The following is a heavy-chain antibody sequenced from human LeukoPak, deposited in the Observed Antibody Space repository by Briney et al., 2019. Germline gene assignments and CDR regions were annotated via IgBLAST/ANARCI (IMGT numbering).Heavy chain of an antibody. Sequence: GGSLRLSCAASGFTFSSYAMSWVRQAPGKGLEWVSAISGSGGSTYYADSVKGRFTISRDNSKNTLYLQMNSLRAEDTAVYYCAKDGLYDCSGGSCSYYYYMYVGGKGTTVTVSS. V-gene: IGHV3-23*01. CDR1: GFTFSSYA. CDR3: AKDGLYDCSGGSCSYYYYMYV. D-gene: IGHD2-15*01. J-gene: IGHJ6*03. CDR2: ISGSGGST.